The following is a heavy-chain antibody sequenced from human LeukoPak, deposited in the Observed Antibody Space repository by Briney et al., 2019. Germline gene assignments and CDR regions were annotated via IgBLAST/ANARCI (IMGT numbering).Heavy chain of an antibody. CDR1: GYIFTDNY. Sequence: ASVKVSCKASGYIFTDNYMHWVRQAPGQGLEWMGWINPNNGGTKYAQKFQGRVTMTRDTSISTAFMELSRLRSDDTATYYCAREFYYESSAYGFEYWGQGTLVTVSS. CDR3: AREFYYESSAYGFEY. V-gene: IGHV1-2*02. CDR2: INPNNGGT. D-gene: IGHD3-22*01. J-gene: IGHJ4*02.